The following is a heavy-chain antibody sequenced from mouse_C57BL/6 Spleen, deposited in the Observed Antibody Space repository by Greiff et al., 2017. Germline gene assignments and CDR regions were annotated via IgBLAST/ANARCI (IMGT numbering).Heavy chain of an antibody. J-gene: IGHJ1*03. V-gene: IGHV1-18*01. CDR1: GYTFTDYN. Sequence: EVQLQESGPELVKPGASVKIPCKASGYTFTDYNMDWVKQSHGKSLEWIGDINPNNGGTIYNQKFKGKATLTVDKSSSTAYMELRSLTSEDTAVYYCARREWDLDDYANSYFEVWGTGTTLTVSS. CDR3: ARREWDLDDYANSYFEV. CDR2: INPNNGGT. D-gene: IGHD2-4*01.